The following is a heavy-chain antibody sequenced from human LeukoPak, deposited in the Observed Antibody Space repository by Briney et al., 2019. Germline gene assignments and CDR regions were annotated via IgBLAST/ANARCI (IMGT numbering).Heavy chain of an antibody. J-gene: IGHJ3*02. V-gene: IGHV3-7*01. CDR2: IKQDGGEK. Sequence: PGGSVRLSCAASGFTLCNYWMNWVRQAPGKGLEWVANIKQDGGEKDYVESVKIRYTICRDNAKNSLHLQMNSLIAANEPVYYCARDRGVSASHWFDAFDIWGQGTMVTVSS. CDR1: GFTLCNYW. D-gene: IGHD3-10*01. CDR3: ARDRGVSASHWFDAFDI.